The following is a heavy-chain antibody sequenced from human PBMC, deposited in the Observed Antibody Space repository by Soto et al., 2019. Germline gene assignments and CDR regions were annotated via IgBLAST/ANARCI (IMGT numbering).Heavy chain of an antibody. CDR1: GGSISSYY. CDR2: IYYSGST. Sequence: PSETLSLTCTVSGGSISSYYWSWIRQPPGKGLEWIGYIYYSGSTNYNPSLKSRVTISVDTSKNQFSLKLSSVTAADTAVYYCARYIDYYYYGMDVWGQGTTVTVSS. CDR3: ARYIDYYYYGMDV. V-gene: IGHV4-59*08. D-gene: IGHD5-12*01. J-gene: IGHJ6*02.